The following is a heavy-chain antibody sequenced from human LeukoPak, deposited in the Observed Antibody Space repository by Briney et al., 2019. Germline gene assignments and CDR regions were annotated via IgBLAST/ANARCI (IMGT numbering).Heavy chain of an antibody. CDR1: GASISSNY. V-gene: IGHV3-66*01. Sequence: PSETLSLTCTVSGASISSNYMSWVRQAPGKGLEWVSVIYSGGSTYYADSVKGRFTISRDNSKNTLYLQMNSLRAEDTAVYYCARDLSWDGYNYGYFDYWGQGTLVTVSS. CDR2: IYSGGST. J-gene: IGHJ4*02. D-gene: IGHD5-24*01. CDR3: ARDLSWDGYNYGYFDY.